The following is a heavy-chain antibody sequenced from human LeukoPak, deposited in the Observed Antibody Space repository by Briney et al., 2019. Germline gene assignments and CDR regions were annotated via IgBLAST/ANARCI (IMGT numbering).Heavy chain of an antibody. J-gene: IGHJ4*02. CDR2: MYRGGST. CDR1: GFTVSNNY. Sequence: QPGGSLRLSCAASGFTVSNNYMSWVRQAPGKGLEWVSVMYRGGSTYYADSVQGRLTMSRDNSKNTLYLQMNSLRAEDTAVYYCARDGGAAAGYWGQGTLVTVSS. V-gene: IGHV3-66*01. CDR3: ARDGGAAAGY. D-gene: IGHD6-13*01.